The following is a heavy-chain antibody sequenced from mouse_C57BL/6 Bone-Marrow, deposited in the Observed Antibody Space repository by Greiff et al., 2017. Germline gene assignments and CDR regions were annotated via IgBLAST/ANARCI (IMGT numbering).Heavy chain of an antibody. CDR1: GFTFSDYG. CDR2: ISSGSSTI. D-gene: IGHD2-2*01. Sequence: EVQVVESGGGLVKPGGSLKLSCAASGFTFSDYGMHWVRQAPEKGLEWVAYISSGSSTIYYADTVKGLFTISRYNAKNTLFLQMTSLRAEDTAMCYCARGYLEYGGRGTGLTVSS. V-gene: IGHV5-17*01. CDR3: ARGYLEY. J-gene: IGHJ2*03.